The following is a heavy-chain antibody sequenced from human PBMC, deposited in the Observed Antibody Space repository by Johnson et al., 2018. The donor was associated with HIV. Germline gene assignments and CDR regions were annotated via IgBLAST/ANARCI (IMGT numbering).Heavy chain of an antibody. CDR2: ISSSGGST. CDR3: ARWVDTTFDI. Sequence: QVQLVESGGGLVQPGGSLRLSCAASGFTFSSYAMHWVRQAPGKGLESVSAISSSGGSTYYADSVKGRFTISRDNAKNSLYLQMNSLRAEDTAVYYCARWVDTTFDIWGQGTMVTVSS. V-gene: IGHV3-64*04. CDR1: GFTFSSYA. J-gene: IGHJ3*02. D-gene: IGHD5-18*01.